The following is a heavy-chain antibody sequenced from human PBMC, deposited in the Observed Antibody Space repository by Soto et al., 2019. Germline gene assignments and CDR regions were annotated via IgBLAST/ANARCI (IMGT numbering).Heavy chain of an antibody. CDR3: ARDIVVVPAAIPIWFLDYYGMDV. D-gene: IGHD2-2*02. V-gene: IGHV1-18*04. CDR2: ISAYNGNT. J-gene: IGHJ6*02. Sequence: ASVKVSCKASGYTFTSYGISWVRQAPGQGLEWMGWISAYNGNTNYAQKLQGRVTMTTDTSTSTAYMELRSLRSDDTAVYYCARDIVVVPAAIPIWFLDYYGMDVWGQGTTVTVSS. CDR1: GYTFTSYG.